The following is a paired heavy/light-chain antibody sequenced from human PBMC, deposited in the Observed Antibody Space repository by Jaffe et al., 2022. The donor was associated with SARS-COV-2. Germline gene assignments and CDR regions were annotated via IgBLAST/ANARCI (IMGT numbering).Heavy chain of an antibody. CDR1: GYTFTSYD. J-gene: IGHJ3*01. Sequence: QELLEQSGAEVKEPGASVKVSCKASGYTFTSYDINWVRQAPGQGLEWVGWMNPHSGNTGYAQRFEGRISLTRNTSIDTAYMELRSLRSEDKAVYYCARGGLIAFCGGDCYDVFDLWGQGTLVTVS. V-gene: IGHV1-8*01. D-gene: IGHD2-21*02. CDR3: ARGGLIAFCGGDCYDVFDL. CDR2: MNPHSGNT.
Light chain of an antibody. Sequence: DIVMTQSPDSLAVSLGERATINCKSNQSLLYNSNKKNFLAWYQQKPGQPPKLVIYWASTRASGVPDRFSGSGSGTDFTLTISTLQSEDVAVYYCQQHYRAPVTFGGGTKVAI. CDR3: QQHYRAPVT. CDR1: QSLLYNSNKKNF. V-gene: IGKV4-1*01. CDR2: WAS. J-gene: IGKJ4*01.